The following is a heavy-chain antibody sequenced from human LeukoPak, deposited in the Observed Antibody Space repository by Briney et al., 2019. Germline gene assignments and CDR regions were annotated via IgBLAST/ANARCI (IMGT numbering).Heavy chain of an antibody. Sequence: GGSLRLSCAASGFTFTNAWMNWVRQAPGKGLEWVGRIKSNSEGGTADYAAPVEGRFTISRHDSESTMYLQMNSLKTEDTAVYYCTTDRDALRYWGQGTPVTVSS. CDR2: IKSNSEGGTA. D-gene: IGHD2-21*02. J-gene: IGHJ4*02. CDR3: TTDRDALRY. CDR1: GFTFTNAW. V-gene: IGHV3-15*07.